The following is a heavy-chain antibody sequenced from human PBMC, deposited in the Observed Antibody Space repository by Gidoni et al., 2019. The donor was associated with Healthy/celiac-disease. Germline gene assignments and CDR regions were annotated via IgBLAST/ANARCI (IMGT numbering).Heavy chain of an antibody. CDR3: AQHRYTSIAAPLGMDV. D-gene: IGHD6-6*01. J-gene: IGHJ6*02. Sequence: VQLVQSGAEVKKPGASVKVSCKASGSPFTGYYMHWVRQAPGQGLEWMGWINPNSGGTNYAQKFQGRVTMTRDTSISTAYMELSRLRSDDTAVYYCAQHRYTSIAAPLGMDVWGQGTTVTVSS. CDR2: INPNSGGT. CDR1: GSPFTGYY. V-gene: IGHV1-2*02.